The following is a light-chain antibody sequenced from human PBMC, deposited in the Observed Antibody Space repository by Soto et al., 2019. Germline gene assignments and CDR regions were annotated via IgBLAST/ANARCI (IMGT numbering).Light chain of an antibody. V-gene: IGLV1-40*01. Sequence: QPVLTQPPSVSGAPGQRVTISCTGSRSNIGAGYEVHWYQQLPGTAPKLLIFSNNNRPSGVPDRFSGSKSGTSASLAITGLQAEDEADYYCQSYDNSLRASVFGGGTKVTVL. CDR2: SNN. CDR1: RSNIGAGYE. J-gene: IGLJ2*01. CDR3: QSYDNSLRASV.